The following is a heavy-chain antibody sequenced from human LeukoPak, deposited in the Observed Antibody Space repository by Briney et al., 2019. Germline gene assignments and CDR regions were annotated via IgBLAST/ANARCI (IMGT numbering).Heavy chain of an antibody. Sequence: ASVKVSCKASGYTFTGYYMHWVRQAPGQGLEWMGWVNPNSGGTNYAQKFQGRVTMTRDTSISTAYMELSRLRSDDTAVYYCARGSYSSSWYGANWFDPWGQGTLVTVSS. CDR1: GYTFTGYY. D-gene: IGHD6-13*01. CDR2: VNPNSGGT. V-gene: IGHV1-2*02. J-gene: IGHJ5*02. CDR3: ARGSYSSSWYGANWFDP.